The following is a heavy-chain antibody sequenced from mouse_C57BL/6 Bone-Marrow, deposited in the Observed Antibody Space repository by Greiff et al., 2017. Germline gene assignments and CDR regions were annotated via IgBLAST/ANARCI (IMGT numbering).Heavy chain of an antibody. CDR2: IYPGDGDT. CDR1: GYAFSSSW. V-gene: IGHV1-82*01. J-gene: IGHJ2*01. Sequence: QVQLQQSGPELVKPGASVKISCKASGYAFSSSWMNWVKQRPGKGLEWIGRIYPGDGDTNSNGKFKGKATLTADKSSSTAYLQLSSLTSEDSAVYFCAHPFFDYWGQGTTLTVSS. CDR3: AHPFFDY.